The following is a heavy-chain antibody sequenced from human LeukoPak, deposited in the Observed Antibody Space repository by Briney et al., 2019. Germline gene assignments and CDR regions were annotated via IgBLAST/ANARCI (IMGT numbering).Heavy chain of an antibody. CDR3: ARDLSGDWYFDL. CDR2: ISGRGEHT. CDR1: GFTFSIYA. J-gene: IGHJ2*01. Sequence: PGGSPRLSCAASGFTFSIYAMNWVRQAPGKGLEWVSVISGRGEHTNYADSVKGRFTISRDNSNNTLYLQMNSLRAEDAAVYYCARDLSGDWYFDLWGRGTLVTVSS. D-gene: IGHD7-27*01. V-gene: IGHV3-23*01.